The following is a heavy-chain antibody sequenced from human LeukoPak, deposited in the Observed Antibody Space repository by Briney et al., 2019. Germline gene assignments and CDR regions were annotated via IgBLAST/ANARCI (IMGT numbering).Heavy chain of an antibody. D-gene: IGHD6-13*01. Sequence: GASVKVSCKASGYTFTSYGISWVRQAPGQGLEWVGWISAYNGNTNYAQKLQDRVTMTTDTSTSTAYMELRSLRSDDTAMYYCAREGIRIAAAGTIDYWGQGTLVTVSS. CDR1: GYTFTSYG. J-gene: IGHJ4*02. V-gene: IGHV1-18*01. CDR2: ISAYNGNT. CDR3: AREGIRIAAAGTIDY.